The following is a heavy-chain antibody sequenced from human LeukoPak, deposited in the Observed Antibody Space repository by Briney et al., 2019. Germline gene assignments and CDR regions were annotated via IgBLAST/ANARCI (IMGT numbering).Heavy chain of an antibody. CDR1: GFTFSDYY. CDR2: ISSSGSTI. Sequence: KAGGSLRLSCAASGFTFSDYYMSWIRQAPGKGLEWVSYISSSGSTIYYADSVKGRFTISRDNAKYSLYLQMNSLRAEDTAVYYCARVDTATWFDYWGQGTLVTVSS. J-gene: IGHJ4*02. CDR3: ARVDTATWFDY. V-gene: IGHV3-11*01. D-gene: IGHD5-18*01.